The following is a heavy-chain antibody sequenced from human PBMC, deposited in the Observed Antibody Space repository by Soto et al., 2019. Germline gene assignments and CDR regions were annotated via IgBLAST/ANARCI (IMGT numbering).Heavy chain of an antibody. CDR1: GDSVSSNSAA. D-gene: IGHD3-10*01. Sequence: SQTLSLTCAISGDSVSSNSAAWNWIRQSPSRGLEWLGRTYYKSKWYNDYAVSVKSRITINPDTSKNQFSLQLNSVTPEDTAVYYCARDAVSMVRGVIIDYYGMDVWRQGTTVTVSS. CDR3: ARDAVSMVRGVIIDYYGMDV. V-gene: IGHV6-1*01. CDR2: TYYKSKWYN. J-gene: IGHJ6*02.